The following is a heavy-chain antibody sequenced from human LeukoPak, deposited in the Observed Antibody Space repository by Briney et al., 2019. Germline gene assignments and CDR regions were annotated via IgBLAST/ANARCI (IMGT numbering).Heavy chain of an antibody. D-gene: IGHD1-26*01. J-gene: IGHJ4*02. Sequence: GGSLRLSCAASGFTFCSYGMHWVRQAPGKGLEWVAVIWYDGSNKYYADSVKGRFTISRDNSKNTLYLQMNSLRAEDTAVYYCASFAQGDSGSYFEDWGQGTLVTVSS. CDR1: GFTFCSYG. CDR2: IWYDGSNK. V-gene: IGHV3-33*01. CDR3: ASFAQGDSGSYFED.